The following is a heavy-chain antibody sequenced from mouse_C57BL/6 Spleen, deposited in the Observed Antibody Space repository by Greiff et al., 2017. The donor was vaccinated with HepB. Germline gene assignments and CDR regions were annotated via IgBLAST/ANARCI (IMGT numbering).Heavy chain of an antibody. D-gene: IGHD3-2*02. V-gene: IGHV1-52*01. Sequence: QVQLQQPGAELVRPGSSVKLSCKASGYTFTSYWMHWVKQRPIQGLEWIGNIDPYDSETHYNQKFKDKATLTVDKSSSTAYMQLSSLTSEDSAVYYCARRGDSSGAWFAYWGQGTLVTVSA. CDR1: GYTFTSYW. J-gene: IGHJ3*01. CDR3: ARRGDSSGAWFAY. CDR2: IDPYDSET.